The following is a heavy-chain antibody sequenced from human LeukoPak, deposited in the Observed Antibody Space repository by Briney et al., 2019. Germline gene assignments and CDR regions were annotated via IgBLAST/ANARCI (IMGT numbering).Heavy chain of an antibody. V-gene: IGHV3-48*04. CDR3: ARVWSSGYTKDY. D-gene: IGHD3-22*01. CDR1: GFTFSSYS. J-gene: IGHJ4*02. Sequence: GGSLRLSSAASGFTFSSYSIDWVRQAPGKGLEWLSYISSSRSTIYYADSVKGRFTISRDNAKNSVYLQMNSLRAEDTAVYYCARVWSSGYTKDYWGQGTLVTVSS. CDR2: ISSSRSTI.